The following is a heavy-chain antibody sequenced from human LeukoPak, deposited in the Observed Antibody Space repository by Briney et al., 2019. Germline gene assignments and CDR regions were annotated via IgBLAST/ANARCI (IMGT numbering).Heavy chain of an antibody. Sequence: SETLSLTCTVSGGSISSGSYYWSWIRQPAGKGLEWIGRIYTSGSTNYNPSLKSRVTISVDTSKNEFSLNLTSVTAADTAIYYCARGLASGYPPIPFDYWGQGTLVTVSS. CDR2: IYTSGST. CDR1: GGSISSGSYY. V-gene: IGHV4-61*02. D-gene: IGHD3-3*01. J-gene: IGHJ4*02. CDR3: ARGLASGYPPIPFDY.